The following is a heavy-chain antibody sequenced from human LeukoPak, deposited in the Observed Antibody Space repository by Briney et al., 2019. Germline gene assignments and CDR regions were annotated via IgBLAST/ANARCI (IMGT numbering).Heavy chain of an antibody. CDR2: ISGSGGST. V-gene: IGHV3-23*01. D-gene: IGHD3-22*01. CDR1: GFTFTLYW. J-gene: IGHJ3*02. Sequence: GGSLRLSCAASGFTFTLYWMTWVRQAPGKGLEWVSAISGSGGSTYYADSVKGRFTISRDNSKNTLYLQMNSLRAEDTAVYYCTKFGYYDSSGHDAFDIWGQGTMVTVSS. CDR3: TKFGYYDSSGHDAFDI.